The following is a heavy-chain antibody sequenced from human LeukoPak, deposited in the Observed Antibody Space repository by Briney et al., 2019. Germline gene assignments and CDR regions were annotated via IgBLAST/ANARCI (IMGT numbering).Heavy chain of an antibody. CDR2: FDPEDGET. CDR3: ATGAEYYYDSSGYHGHFQH. Sequence: ASVKVSCKVSGYTLTELSMHWVRQAPGKGLEWMGGFDPEDGETIYAQKFQGRVTMTEDTSPDTAYMELSSLRSEDTAVYYCATGAEYYYDSSGYHGHFQHWGQGTLVTVSS. D-gene: IGHD3-22*01. J-gene: IGHJ1*01. V-gene: IGHV1-24*01. CDR1: GYTLTELS.